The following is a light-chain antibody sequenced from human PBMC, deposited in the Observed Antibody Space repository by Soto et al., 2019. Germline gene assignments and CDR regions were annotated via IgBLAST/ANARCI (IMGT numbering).Light chain of an antibody. CDR3: QQYNNWPYT. CDR1: QSVSSN. Sequence: EIVMTQSPATLSVSPGERATLSCRASQSVSSNLAWYQQKPGQAPRLLIYGASTRATGIPARFSGSGSETEFTLAISSLQSEDFAVYYCQQYNNWPYTFGQGTKLELK. V-gene: IGKV3-15*01. CDR2: GAS. J-gene: IGKJ2*01.